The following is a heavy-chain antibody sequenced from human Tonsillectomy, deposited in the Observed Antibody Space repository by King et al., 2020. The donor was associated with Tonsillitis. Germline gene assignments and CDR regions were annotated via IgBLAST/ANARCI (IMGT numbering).Heavy chain of an antibody. J-gene: IGHJ5*02. CDR1: GVTFSNAW. D-gene: IGHD1-26*01. CDR2: IKSKTDGGTT. V-gene: IGHV3-15*01. CDR3: TTASPMGGSYH. Sequence: QLVQSGGGLVKPGGSLRLSCAASGVTFSNAWMSWVRQAPGKGLEWVGRIKSKTDGGTTDYAAPVKGRFTISREDSKNTLYLQMNSLKTEDTAVYYCTTASPMGGSYHWGQGTLVTVSS.